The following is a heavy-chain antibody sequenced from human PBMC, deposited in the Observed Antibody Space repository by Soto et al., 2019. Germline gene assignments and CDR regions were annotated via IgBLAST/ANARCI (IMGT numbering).Heavy chain of an antibody. J-gene: IGHJ1*01. CDR1: GGTFSSYA. CDR2: IIPIFGTA. Sequence: QVQLVQSGAEVKKPGSSVKVSCKASGGTFSSYAISWVRQAPGQGLEWMGGIIPIFGTANYAQKFQGRVTITADESTSTAYRELSSVRAEDTALYYCARGAADGYGDYEEYFQHWGQGTLVTVSS. V-gene: IGHV1-69*12. CDR3: ARGAADGYGDYEEYFQH. D-gene: IGHD4-17*01.